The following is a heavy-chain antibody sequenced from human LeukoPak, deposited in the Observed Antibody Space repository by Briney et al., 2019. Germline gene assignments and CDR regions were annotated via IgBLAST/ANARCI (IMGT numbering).Heavy chain of an antibody. D-gene: IGHD3-3*01. CDR2: IIPICGTA. Sequence: SVKVSCKVSGYTLTELSMHWVRQAPGKGLEWMGGIIPICGTANYAQKFQGRVTITTDESTSTAYMELSSLRSEDTAVCYCARARRPRSGYHPPLDYWGQGTLVTVSS. CDR3: ARARRPRSGYHPPLDY. CDR1: GYTLTELS. V-gene: IGHV1-69*05. J-gene: IGHJ4*02.